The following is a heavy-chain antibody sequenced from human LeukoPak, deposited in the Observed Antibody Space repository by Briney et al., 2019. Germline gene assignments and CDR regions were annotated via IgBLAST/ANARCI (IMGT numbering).Heavy chain of an antibody. D-gene: IGHD3-22*01. CDR3: ARDLLDYYDSSGYYPTYYYYGMDV. Sequence: PGGSLRLSCAASGFTFSSYEMNWVRQAPGKGLEWVSYISSSGSTIYYADSVKGRFTISRDNAKNSLYLQMNSLRAEDTAVYYCARDLLDYYDSSGYYPTYYYYGMDVWGQGTTVTVSS. J-gene: IGHJ6*02. V-gene: IGHV3-48*03. CDR1: GFTFSSYE. CDR2: ISSSGSTI.